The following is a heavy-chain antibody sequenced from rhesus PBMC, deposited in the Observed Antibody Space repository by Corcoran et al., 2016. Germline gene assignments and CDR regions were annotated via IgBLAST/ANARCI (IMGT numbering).Heavy chain of an antibody. D-gene: IGHD2-21*01. CDR1: GGSISGYYL. CDR3: ARAECTGSGCYPRYFEF. CDR2: IYGGSGST. Sequence: QVQLQESGPGVVKPSETLSLTCAVSGGSISGYYLWRWIRQPPGKGLEWIGYIYGGSGSTSYNPSLKSRVIISIDTSKNQFSLKLSSVTAADTAVYYCARAECTGSGCYPRYFEFWGQGALVTVSS. J-gene: IGHJ1*01. V-gene: IGHV4S7*01.